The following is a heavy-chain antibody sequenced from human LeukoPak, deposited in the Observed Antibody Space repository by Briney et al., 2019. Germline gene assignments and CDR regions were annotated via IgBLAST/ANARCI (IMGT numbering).Heavy chain of an antibody. V-gene: IGHV4-39*01. D-gene: IGHD3-3*01. CDR1: GGSISSSSYY. CDR3: ARVAIFAYMDV. Sequence: PSETLSLTCTVSGGSISSSSYYWGWIRQPPGKGLEWIGSIYYSGSTYYNPSLKSRVTISVDTSKNQFSLKLSSVTAADTAVYYCARVAIFAYMDVWGKGTTVTVSS. CDR2: IYYSGST. J-gene: IGHJ6*03.